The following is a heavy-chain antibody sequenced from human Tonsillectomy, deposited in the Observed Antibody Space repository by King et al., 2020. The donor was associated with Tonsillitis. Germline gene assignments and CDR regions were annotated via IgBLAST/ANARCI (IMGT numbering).Heavy chain of an antibody. Sequence: VQLQESGPGLVKTSETLSLTCTVSGGSISSYYWSWIRQPPGKGLEWIGYIYYSGSTNYNPSLKSRVTISVDTSKNQFSLKLSSVTAADTAVYYCARGYGDYDGYFDYWGQGTLVTVSS. J-gene: IGHJ4*02. D-gene: IGHD4-17*01. CDR3: ARGYGDYDGYFDY. V-gene: IGHV4-59*08. CDR2: IYYSGST. CDR1: GGSISSYY.